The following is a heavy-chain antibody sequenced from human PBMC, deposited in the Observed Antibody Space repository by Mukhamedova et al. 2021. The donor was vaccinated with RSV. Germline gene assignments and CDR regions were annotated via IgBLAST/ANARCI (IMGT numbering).Heavy chain of an antibody. CDR3: ARSLTGYAYYGMDA. V-gene: IGHV7-4-1*02. Sequence: NTGNPTYAQGFAGRFVFSLDTSVSTTYMQINRLRAVDTAVYYCARSLTGYAYYGMDAWGQGTTVTVSS. D-gene: IGHD5-12*01. CDR2: NTGNP. J-gene: IGHJ6*02.